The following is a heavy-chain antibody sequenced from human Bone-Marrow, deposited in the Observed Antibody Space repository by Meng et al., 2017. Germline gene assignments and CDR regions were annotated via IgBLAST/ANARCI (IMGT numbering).Heavy chain of an antibody. J-gene: IGHJ4*02. CDR3: AKVHIVVVPAAFDY. CDR1: GLTVSSNY. D-gene: IGHD2-2*01. V-gene: IGHV3-53*01. CDR2: IYSGGST. Sequence: GESLKISCAASGLTVSSNYMSWVRQAPGKGLEWVSIIYSGGSTYYADSVKGRFTISRDNSKNTLYLQMNSLRAEDTAVYYCAKVHIVVVPAAFDYWGQGTLVTVSS.